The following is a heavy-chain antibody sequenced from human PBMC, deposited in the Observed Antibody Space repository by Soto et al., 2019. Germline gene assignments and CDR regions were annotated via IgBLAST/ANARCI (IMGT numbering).Heavy chain of an antibody. V-gene: IGHV1-58*01. CDR3: AALRPSTVVKPGFDP. Sequence: GASVKVSCKASGFTFTSSAVQWVRQARGQRLEWIGWIVVGSGNTNYAQKFQERVTITRDMSTSTAYMELSSLRSEDTAVYYCAALRPSTVVKPGFDPWGQGTLVTVSS. CDR1: GFTFTSSA. D-gene: IGHD4-4*01. CDR2: IVVGSGNT. J-gene: IGHJ5*02.